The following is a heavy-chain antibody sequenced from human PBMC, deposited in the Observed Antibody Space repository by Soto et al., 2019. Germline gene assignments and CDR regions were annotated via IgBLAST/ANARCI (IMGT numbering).Heavy chain of an antibody. V-gene: IGHV3-53*01. CDR1: GFTVSSNY. CDR2: ITSGGTA. D-gene: IGHD3-10*01. Sequence: PGGSLRLSCTASGFTVSSNYMSWVRQAPGKGLEWLSIITSGGTAFYADSVKGRFTISRDNSRNTLYLQINSLRVEDTAVYHCASGVARGISNVWGQGTLVTVSS. J-gene: IGHJ4*02. CDR3: ASGVARGISNV.